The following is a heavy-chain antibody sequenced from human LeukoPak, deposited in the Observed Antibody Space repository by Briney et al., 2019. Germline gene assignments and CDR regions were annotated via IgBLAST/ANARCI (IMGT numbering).Heavy chain of an antibody. D-gene: IGHD6-13*01. Sequence: SSETLSLTCTVSGGSIKSYYWSWIRQPPGKGLEWIGQIYYSGSTNYNPSLKSRVTISLDTSKNQLSLKLNSVTAADTAVYYCARAMGGAGTVTDYWGQGTLVTVSS. J-gene: IGHJ4*02. CDR1: GGSIKSYY. CDR2: IYYSGST. CDR3: ARAMGGAGTVTDY. V-gene: IGHV4-59*01.